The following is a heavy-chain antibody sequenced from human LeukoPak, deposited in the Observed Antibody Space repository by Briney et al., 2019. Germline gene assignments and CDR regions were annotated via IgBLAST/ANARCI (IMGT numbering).Heavy chain of an antibody. J-gene: IGHJ6*02. Sequence: PGGSLRLSCAASEFDFSSHAMTWVRQAPGKGLEWVSAISISGSKTYYADSVKGRFTISRDNSKNTLYLQMNSLRAEDTAVYYCAKDYTGYFGMDVWGQGTTVTVSS. CDR1: EFDFSSHA. CDR2: ISISGSKT. V-gene: IGHV3-23*01. CDR3: AKDYTGYFGMDV.